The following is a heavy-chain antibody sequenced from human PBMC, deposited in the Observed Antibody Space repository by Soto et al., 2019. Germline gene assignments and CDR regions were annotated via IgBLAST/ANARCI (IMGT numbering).Heavy chain of an antibody. V-gene: IGHV5-51*01. Sequence: XESLKISCKGSGNSFTSYWIGLVLQMPGKGLEWMGIIYPGDSDTRYSPSFQGQVTISADKSISTAYLQWSSLKASDTAMYYCARQAYYDFWSGYYAYNWFDPWGQGTLVTVSS. J-gene: IGHJ5*02. CDR3: ARQAYYDFWSGYYAYNWFDP. CDR2: IYPGDSDT. D-gene: IGHD3-3*01. CDR1: GNSFTSYW.